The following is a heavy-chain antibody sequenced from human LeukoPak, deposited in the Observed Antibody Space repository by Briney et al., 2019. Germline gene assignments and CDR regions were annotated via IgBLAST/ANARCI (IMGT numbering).Heavy chain of an antibody. V-gene: IGHV4-39*01. CDR2: IYYSGST. CDR1: GGSISSSSYY. J-gene: IGHJ4*02. CDR3: ARHKEMATIDY. Sequence: SETLSLTCTVSGGSISSSSYYWGWIRQPPGKGLGWIGSIYYSGSTYYNPSLKSRVTISVDTSKNQFSLKLSSVTAADTAVYYCARHKEMATIDYWGQGTLVTVFS. D-gene: IGHD5-24*01.